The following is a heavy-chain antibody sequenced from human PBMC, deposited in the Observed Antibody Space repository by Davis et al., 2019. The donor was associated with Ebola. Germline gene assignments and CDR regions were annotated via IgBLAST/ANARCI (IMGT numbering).Heavy chain of an antibody. CDR2: IIPVVDTK. Sequence: AASVKVSCKTSGGTFTNYAVNWVRQAPGQGLEWMGRIIPVVDTKDYAQKFQGRVTLTADKATNTAYMELSGLRFDDTAVYYCARGKWFDPWGQGTLV. CDR1: GGTFTNYA. V-gene: IGHV1-69*04. J-gene: IGHJ5*02. CDR3: ARGKWFDP.